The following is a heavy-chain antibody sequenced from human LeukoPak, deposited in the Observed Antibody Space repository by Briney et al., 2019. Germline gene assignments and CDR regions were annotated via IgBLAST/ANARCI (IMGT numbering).Heavy chain of an antibody. CDR3: ARGGSWYNLIGS. D-gene: IGHD6-13*01. J-gene: IGHJ2*01. CDR1: GFTFSSYS. CDR2: ISSSSSYI. V-gene: IGHV3-21*01. Sequence: GGSLRLSCAASGFTFSSYSMNWVRQAPGEGLEWVSSISSSSSYIYYADSVKGRFTISRDNAKNSLYLQMNSLRAEDTAVYYCARGGSWYNLIGSWGRGTLVTVSS.